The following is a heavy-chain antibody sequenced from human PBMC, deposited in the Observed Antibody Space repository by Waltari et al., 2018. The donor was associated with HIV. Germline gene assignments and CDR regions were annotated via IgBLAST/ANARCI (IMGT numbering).Heavy chain of an antibody. Sequence: QVQLVQSGAEVKKPGASVKVSCKASGYTFTSYDINWVRQAAGQGLEWKGWMNPNSSNTGYAQKFQGRVTMTRNTSISTAYMELSSLRSEDTAVYYCARAPDRYNWNYYYYYGMDVWGQGTTVTVSS. CDR3: ARAPDRYNWNYYYYYGMDV. V-gene: IGHV1-8*01. J-gene: IGHJ6*02. D-gene: IGHD1-20*01. CDR2: MNPNSSNT. CDR1: GYTFTSYD.